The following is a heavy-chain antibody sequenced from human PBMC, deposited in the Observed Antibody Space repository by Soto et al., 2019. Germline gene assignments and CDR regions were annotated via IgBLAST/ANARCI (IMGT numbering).Heavy chain of an antibody. CDR1: GDSIPTNGYY. D-gene: IGHD2-8*01. Sequence: PSETLSLKCSVSGDSIPTNGYYWDWILQPPGKGLQWIGNVYSTGSTFSHPSLTSRVFISVDTSKNKFSLRLTSVTAADTAVYYCARSHYTYGLLIDYWGPGIMVTVSS. J-gene: IGHJ4*02. V-gene: IGHV4-39*01. CDR2: VYSTGST. CDR3: ARSHYTYGLLIDY.